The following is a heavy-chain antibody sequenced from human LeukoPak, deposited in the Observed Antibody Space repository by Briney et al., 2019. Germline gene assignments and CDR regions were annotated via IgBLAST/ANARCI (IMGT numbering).Heavy chain of an antibody. Sequence: PSETLSLTCTVSGGSISSSSYYWGWIRQPPGKGLEWIGSIYYSGSTYYNPSLKSRVTISVDTSKNQFSLKLSSVTAADTAVYYCARGGYSYGYYRLGWFDPWGQGTLVTVSS. J-gene: IGHJ5*02. CDR3: ARGGYSYGYYRLGWFDP. CDR1: GGSISSSSYY. D-gene: IGHD5-18*01. V-gene: IGHV4-39*07. CDR2: IYYSGST.